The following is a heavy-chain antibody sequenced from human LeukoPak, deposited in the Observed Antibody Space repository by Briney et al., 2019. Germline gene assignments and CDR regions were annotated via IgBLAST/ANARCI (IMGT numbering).Heavy chain of an antibody. CDR3: ARDRDRSGSQSY. D-gene: IGHD1-26*01. V-gene: IGHV1-18*01. CDR2: ISANDGNTKYNT. CDR1: GYTFTSYG. Sequence: ASVKVSCKASGYTFTSYGISWVRQAPGQGLEWMGWISANDGNTKYNTKYAQNLQGRVTMTTDISTSTAYMELRTLRSDDTAVYYCARDRDRSGSQSYWGQGTLVTVSS. J-gene: IGHJ4*02.